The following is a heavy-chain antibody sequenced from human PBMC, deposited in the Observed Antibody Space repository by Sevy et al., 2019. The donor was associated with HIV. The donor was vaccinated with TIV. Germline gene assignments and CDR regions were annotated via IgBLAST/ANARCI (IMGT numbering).Heavy chain of an antibody. V-gene: IGHV3-15*01. D-gene: IGHD2-15*01. CDR3: TTDHRRDGIVVVPFEY. CDR1: GFTFSNAW. J-gene: IGHJ4*02. CDR2: IRSKAGGGTT. Sequence: GGSLRLSCAASGFTFSNAWMSWVRQSPGKGLEWVGRIRSKAGGGTTDYAKIVKGKFTISRDDSRDILYLKLNSLETEDTAVDYCTTDHRRDGIVVVPFEYWGQGTLVTVSS.